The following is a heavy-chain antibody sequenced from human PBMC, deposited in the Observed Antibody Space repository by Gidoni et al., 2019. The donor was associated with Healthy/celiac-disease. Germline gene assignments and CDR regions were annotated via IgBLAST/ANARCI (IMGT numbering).Heavy chain of an antibody. J-gene: IGHJ5*02. CDR1: GGTFSSYT. CDR3: ARGDYGDYGWFDP. D-gene: IGHD4-17*01. V-gene: IGHV1-69*02. CDR2: IIPILGIA. Sequence: QVQLVQSVAEVKKPGSSVKVSCKASGGTFSSYTISWVRQAPGQGLEWMGRIIPILGIANYAQKFQGRVTITADKSTSTAYMELSSLRSEDTAVYYCARGDYGDYGWFDPWGQGTLVTVSS.